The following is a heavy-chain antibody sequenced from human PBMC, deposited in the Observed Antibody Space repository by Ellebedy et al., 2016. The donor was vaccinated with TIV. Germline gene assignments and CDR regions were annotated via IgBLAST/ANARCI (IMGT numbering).Heavy chain of an antibody. J-gene: IGHJ4*02. D-gene: IGHD2-2*01. Sequence: ASVKVSXKASGYTFTSYDINWVRQATGQGLEWMGWMNPNSGGTNYAQKFQGRVTMTRDTSISTAYMELSRLRSDDTAVYYCARVRDIVVEFDYWGQGTLVTVSS. CDR1: GYTFTSYD. CDR3: ARVRDIVVEFDY. CDR2: MNPNSGGT. V-gene: IGHV1-2*02.